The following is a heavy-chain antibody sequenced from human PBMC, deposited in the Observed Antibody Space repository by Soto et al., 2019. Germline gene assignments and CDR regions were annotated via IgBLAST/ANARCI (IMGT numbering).Heavy chain of an antibody. Sequence: QITLKESGPTLVKPTQTLTLTCTFSGFSLNTRGVGVGWIRQPPGKALEWLALIYWDDAEGYSPSLRIRLTITKATSKAQVVLTMTNMHPLDSATYYCAHRPGGYSYHVDFWCQGTVVTVSS. CDR2: IYWDDAE. CDR1: GFSLNTRGVG. V-gene: IGHV2-5*02. J-gene: IGHJ4*02. D-gene: IGHD5-18*01. CDR3: AHRPGGYSYHVDF.